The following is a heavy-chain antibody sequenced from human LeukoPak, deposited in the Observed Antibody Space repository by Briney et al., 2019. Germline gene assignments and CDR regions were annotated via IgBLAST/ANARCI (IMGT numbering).Heavy chain of an antibody. CDR3: ARVSSSWYTYYFDY. CDR2: IYPSDSDT. J-gene: IGHJ4*02. Sequence: GESLNISCKGSGYSFTTYWIGWVRQMPGKGLEWMGSIYPSDSDTRYSPSFQGQVTISADTSISTAYLQWSSLKASDTAMYYCARVSSSWYTYYFDYWGQGTLVTVSS. V-gene: IGHV5-51*01. CDR1: GYSFTTYW. D-gene: IGHD6-13*01.